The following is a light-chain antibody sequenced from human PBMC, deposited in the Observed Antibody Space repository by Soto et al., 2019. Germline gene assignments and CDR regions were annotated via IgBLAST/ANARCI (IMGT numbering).Light chain of an antibody. J-gene: IGLJ2*01. CDR3: QSADSSLSGSVV. CDR2: GNS. V-gene: IGLV1-40*01. CDR1: SSNIGAGYD. Sequence: QSVLTQPPSVSGAPGQRVTISCTGSSSNIGAGYDVHWYQQLPGTAPKLLIYGNSNRPSGVPDRFSGSKSGTSASLAITGRQAEEEADYYSQSADSSLSGSVVFGGGTKLPAL.